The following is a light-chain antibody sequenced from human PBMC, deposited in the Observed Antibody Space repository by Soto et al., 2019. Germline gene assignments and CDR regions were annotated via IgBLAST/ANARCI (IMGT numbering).Light chain of an antibody. CDR2: KAS. CDR1: QSISDW. CDR3: QQYNSYSWT. V-gene: IGKV1-5*03. J-gene: IGKJ1*01. Sequence: DIQMTQSPSTLSASVGDRVTITCRASQSISDWLAWYQQKPGKAPKLLIYKASSLESGVPSRFIGSGSGTEFTRTISSLQPDDFAAYFCQQYNSYSWTFGQGTKVEIK.